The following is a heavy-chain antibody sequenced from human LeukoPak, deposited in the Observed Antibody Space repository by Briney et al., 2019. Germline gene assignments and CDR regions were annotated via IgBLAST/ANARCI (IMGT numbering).Heavy chain of an antibody. CDR2: ISAYNGNT. D-gene: IGHD3-22*01. CDR1: GYTFTSYG. Sequence: ASVKVSCKASGYTFTSYGISWVRQAPGQGLEWMGWISAYNGNTNYAQKLQGRVTMTTDTFTSTAYMELRSLRSDDTAVYYCARAGAVEIVVVPYWFDPWGQGTLVTVSS. J-gene: IGHJ5*02. V-gene: IGHV1-18*01. CDR3: ARAGAVEIVVVPYWFDP.